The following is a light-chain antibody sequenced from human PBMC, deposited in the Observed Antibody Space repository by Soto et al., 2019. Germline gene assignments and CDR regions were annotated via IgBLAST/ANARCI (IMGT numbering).Light chain of an antibody. J-gene: IGLJ3*02. CDR1: SSDVGGYNY. V-gene: IGLV2-11*01. Sequence: QSVLTQPRPVSGSPGQSVTISCTGTSSDVGGYNYVSWYQQHPGKAPKLMIYDVSKRPSGVPVRFSGSKSGNTASLTISGLQAEDEADYYCCSYAGSYTWVFGGGTKVTVL. CDR2: DVS. CDR3: CSYAGSYTWV.